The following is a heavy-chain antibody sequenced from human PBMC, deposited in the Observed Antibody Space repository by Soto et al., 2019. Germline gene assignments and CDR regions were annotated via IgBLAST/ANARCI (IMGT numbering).Heavy chain of an antibody. CDR2: IYYSGST. Sequence: QVQLQESGPGLVKPSQTLSLTCTVSGGSISSGGYYWSWSRQHPGKGLEWIGYIYYSGSTYYNPSRKNRVTISVDTSKNQFSLKLSSVTAAATAVYYCASDQTFWSGYFPPGWFDTWVQGTLVTVSS. CDR3: ASDQTFWSGYFPPGWFDT. J-gene: IGHJ5*02. D-gene: IGHD3-3*01. V-gene: IGHV4-31*03. CDR1: GGSISSGGYY.